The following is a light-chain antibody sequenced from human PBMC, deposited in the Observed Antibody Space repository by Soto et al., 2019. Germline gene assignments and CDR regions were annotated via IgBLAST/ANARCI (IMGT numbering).Light chain of an antibody. CDR1: SSDVGSYNL. CDR3: CSFAGSTPFV. V-gene: IGLV2-23*01. Sequence: ALTQPASVSGSPGQSITISCTGTSSDVGSYNLVSWYQQHPGKAPKVIIYEGRKRPSGVSNRFSGSKSGNTASLTISGPQAEDEADYYCCSFAGSTPFVFGTGTKVTVL. J-gene: IGLJ1*01. CDR2: EGR.